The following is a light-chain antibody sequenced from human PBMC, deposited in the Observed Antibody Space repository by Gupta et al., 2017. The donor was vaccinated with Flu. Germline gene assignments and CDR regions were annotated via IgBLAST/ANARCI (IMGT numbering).Light chain of an antibody. V-gene: IGLV2-23*01. CDR3: CSYAGSSTPLYV. CDR1: SSDVGSYNL. J-gene: IGLJ1*01. CDR2: EGS. Sequence: ALTQPASVSGSPGQSITISCTGTSSDVGSYNLVSWYQQHPGKAPKLMIYEGSKRPSGVSNRFSGSKSGNTASLTISGLQAEDEADYYCCSYAGSSTPLYVFGTGTKVTVL.